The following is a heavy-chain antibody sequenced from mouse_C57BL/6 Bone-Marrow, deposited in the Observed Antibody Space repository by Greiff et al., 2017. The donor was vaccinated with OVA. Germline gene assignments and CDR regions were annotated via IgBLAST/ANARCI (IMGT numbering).Heavy chain of an antibody. CDR3: ARPGWSAYFDY. D-gene: IGHD2-3*01. V-gene: IGHV5-17*01. J-gene: IGHJ2*01. Sequence: EVHLVESGGGLVKPGGSLKLSCAASGFTFSDYGMHWVRQAPEKGLEWVAYISSGSSTIYYADTVKGRFTISRANAKNTLFLQMTSLRSEDTAMYYCARPGWSAYFDYWGKGTTLTVAS. CDR1: GFTFSDYG. CDR2: ISSGSSTI.